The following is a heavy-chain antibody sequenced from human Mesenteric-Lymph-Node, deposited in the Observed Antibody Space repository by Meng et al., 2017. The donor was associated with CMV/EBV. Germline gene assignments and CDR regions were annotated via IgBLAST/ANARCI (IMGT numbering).Heavy chain of an antibody. CDR3: VISGSYGSDFDY. CDR1: GYRFTRYW. Sequence: KVSCKGSGYRFTRYWIGWVRQMPGKGLEWMGIIYPGDSDTRYSPSFQGQVTISADKSISTAYLQWSSLKASDSAMYYCVISGSYGSDFDYWGQGTLVTVSS. D-gene: IGHD5-18*01. CDR2: IYPGDSDT. V-gene: IGHV5-51*01. J-gene: IGHJ4*01.